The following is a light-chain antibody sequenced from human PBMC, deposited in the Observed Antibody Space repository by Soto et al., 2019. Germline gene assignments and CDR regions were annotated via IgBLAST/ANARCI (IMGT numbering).Light chain of an antibody. V-gene: IGKV3-15*01. CDR2: DAS. J-gene: IGKJ5*01. CDR1: QSVGSN. CDR3: QQYNNWPPIT. Sequence: EIAMTQSPATLSLSPGERATLSCGASQSVGSNLAWYQKKPAQAPRLLIHDASTRATGIPARFSGSGSGTEFTLTISSLQSEDFAVYYCQQYNNWPPITFGQGTRLEIK.